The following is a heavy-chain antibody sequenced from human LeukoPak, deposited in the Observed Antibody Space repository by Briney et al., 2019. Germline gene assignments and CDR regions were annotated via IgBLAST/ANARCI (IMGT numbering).Heavy chain of an antibody. CDR2: INPNSGGT. V-gene: IGHV1-2*02. J-gene: IGHJ4*02. CDR3: ARVRSSSSWFDY. CDR1: GYIFTGYY. Sequence: ASVKVSCKASGYIFTGYYMHWVRQAPGQGLEWMGWINPNSGGTNYAQKFQGRVTMTRDTSISTAYMELSRLRSDDTAVYYCARVRSSSSWFDYWGQGTLVTVSS. D-gene: IGHD6-6*01.